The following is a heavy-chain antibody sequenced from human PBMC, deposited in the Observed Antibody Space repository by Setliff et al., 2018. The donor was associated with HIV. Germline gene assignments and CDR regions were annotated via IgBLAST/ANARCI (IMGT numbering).Heavy chain of an antibody. J-gene: IGHJ4*02. CDR1: GGSMSSSGYF. CDR2: VYYSGST. CDR3: AKDRSGSYRTFDY. Sequence: SETLSLTCTVSGGSMSSSGYFWGWIRQPPGKGLEWIGSVYYSGSTYYNPSLKSRVTISMDTSKNQFSLKLNSVTAADTAVYYCAKDRSGSYRTFDYWGPGILVTVSS. V-gene: IGHV4-39*07. D-gene: IGHD1-26*01.